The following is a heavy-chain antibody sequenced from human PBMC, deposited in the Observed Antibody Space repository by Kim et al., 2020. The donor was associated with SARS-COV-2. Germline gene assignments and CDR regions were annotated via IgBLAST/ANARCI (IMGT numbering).Heavy chain of an antibody. CDR2: SSSGGST. J-gene: IGHJ4*02. V-gene: IGHV3-23*01. Sequence: SSSGGSTYYADSGKGRFTISRDNSKNTLYLQMNSRRAEDTAVYYCAKRLDYWGQGTLVTVSS. CDR3: AKRLDY.